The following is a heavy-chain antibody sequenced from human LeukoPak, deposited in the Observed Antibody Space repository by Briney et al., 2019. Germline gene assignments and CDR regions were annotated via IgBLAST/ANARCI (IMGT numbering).Heavy chain of an antibody. D-gene: IGHD2-21*02. V-gene: IGHV3-21*01. CDR3: XXXXXXTDCHQSNYGMDV. CDR2: ISGSGAYI. Sequence: GGSLRLSCAASGLTFTSYIMHWVRQAPGKGLEWVSSISGSGAYIYYADSVKGRFTISRDNAKNSLSLQMNSLRAEDTAVYYXXXXXXXTDCHQSNYGMDVWGQGTTVTVSS. J-gene: IGHJ6*02. CDR1: GLTFTSYI.